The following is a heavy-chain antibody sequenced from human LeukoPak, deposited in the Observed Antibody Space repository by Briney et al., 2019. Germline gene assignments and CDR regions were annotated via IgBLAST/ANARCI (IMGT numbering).Heavy chain of an antibody. J-gene: IGHJ4*02. CDR3: ARRAGAYTHPYDY. CDR2: IYSAGNT. D-gene: IGHD3-16*01. V-gene: IGHV3-53*01. Sequence: GGSLRLPCTVSGFTVSSNSMSWVRQAPGKGLEWVSFIYSAGNTHYSDSVKGRFTISIDNSKNTLYLQMNSLRAEDTAVYYCARRAGAYTHPYDYWGQETLVTVSS. CDR1: GFTVSSNS.